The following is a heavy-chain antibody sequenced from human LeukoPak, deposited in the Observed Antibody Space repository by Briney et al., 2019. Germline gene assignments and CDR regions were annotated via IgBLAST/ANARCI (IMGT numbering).Heavy chain of an antibody. CDR3: ASRIQLWLDAFDI. CDR1: GFTFSSYS. CDR2: ISSSSYI. J-gene: IGHJ3*02. Sequence: PGGSLRLSCAASGFTFSSYSMNWVRQAPGKGLEWVSSISSSSYIYYADSVKGRFTISRDNAKNSLYLQMNSLRAEDTAVYYCASRIQLWLDAFDIWGQGTMVTVSS. D-gene: IGHD5-18*01. V-gene: IGHV3-21*01.